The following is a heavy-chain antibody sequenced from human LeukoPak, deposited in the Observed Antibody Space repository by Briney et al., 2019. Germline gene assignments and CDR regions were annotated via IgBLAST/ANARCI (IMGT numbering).Heavy chain of an antibody. D-gene: IGHD6-13*01. Sequence: GGSLRLSCAASGFTFSSYGMHWVRQAPGKGLEWLAVISYDGSSTYYADSLKGRFTISRDNSKNTLFLQMNSLRVEDTAVYYCAKGTGYSSSPLDYWGQGTLVTVSS. CDR2: ISYDGSST. CDR3: AKGTGYSSSPLDY. CDR1: GFTFSSYG. J-gene: IGHJ4*02. V-gene: IGHV3-30*18.